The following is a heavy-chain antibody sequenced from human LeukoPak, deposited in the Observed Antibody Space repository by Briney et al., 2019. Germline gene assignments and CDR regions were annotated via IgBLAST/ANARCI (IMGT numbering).Heavy chain of an antibody. J-gene: IGHJ6*02. V-gene: IGHV4-30-2*01. CDR3: ARDTVLYGMDV. D-gene: IGHD4-17*01. CDR2: IYHSGST. CDR1: GGSISSGGYS. Sequence: PSETQSLTCAVSGGSISSGGYSWSWIRQPPGKGLEWIGYIYHSGSTYYNPSLRSRVTISVDRSKNQFSLKLSSVTAADTAVYYCARDTVLYGMDVWGQGTTVTVSS.